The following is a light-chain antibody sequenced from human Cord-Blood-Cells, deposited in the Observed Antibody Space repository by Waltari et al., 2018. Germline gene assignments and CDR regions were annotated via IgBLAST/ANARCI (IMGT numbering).Light chain of an antibody. V-gene: IGKV1-5*03. CDR3: EQYNSDLCT. Sequence: DIQMTQSPSTLSASVGDRVTITCRASQSISSWLAWYQQKTGKAPKPLIYKASSLESGVASRFSGSESEAEFALTICSQQPDGFATYCCEQYNSDLCTFGQGTTVEIK. J-gene: IGKJ1*01. CDR1: QSISSW. CDR2: KAS.